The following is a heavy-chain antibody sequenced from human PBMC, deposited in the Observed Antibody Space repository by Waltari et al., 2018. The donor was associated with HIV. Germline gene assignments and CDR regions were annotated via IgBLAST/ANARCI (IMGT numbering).Heavy chain of an antibody. D-gene: IGHD1-26*01. CDR1: VITLKNAC. Sequence: EVQLVESGGDLVKPGGSLRLACAVAVITLKNACLSWVRQAPGKGLQWLGHIKSRADGGTRDYAASVSGRFIISTDDLNNTLFLQMNKLKVEDTALYYCSTFEMGSSRDFWGQGTLVTVSS. J-gene: IGHJ4*02. CDR2: IKSRADGGTR. CDR3: STFEMGSSRDF. V-gene: IGHV3-15*01.